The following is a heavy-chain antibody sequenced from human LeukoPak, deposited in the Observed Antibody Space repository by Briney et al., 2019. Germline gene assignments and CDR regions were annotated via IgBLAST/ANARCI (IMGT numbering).Heavy chain of an antibody. CDR3: AKDPSLSYDSSGYYYHY. J-gene: IGHJ4*02. Sequence: GGSLRLSCVASGFTFSSYAMSWVRQAPGKGLEWVSGISGSGGNTYYADSVKGRFTISRGNSKNTLYLQMNSLRAEDTAVYYCAKDPSLSYDSSGYYYHYWGQGTLVTVSS. CDR1: GFTFSSYA. D-gene: IGHD3-22*01. V-gene: IGHV3-23*01. CDR2: ISGSGGNT.